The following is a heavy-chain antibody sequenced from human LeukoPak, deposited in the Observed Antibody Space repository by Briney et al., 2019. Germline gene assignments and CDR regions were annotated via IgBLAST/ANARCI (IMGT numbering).Heavy chain of an antibody. CDR2: IYYSVST. Sequence: SETLSVTCTVSVGSISSYYWSWIRQPPGEGLEWRGYIYYSVSTNYNPSLKSRVTISVDTSKNQFSLKLSSVTAADTAVYYCARGGSGFDYWGQGTLVTVSS. D-gene: IGHD6-19*01. V-gene: IGHV4-59*01. J-gene: IGHJ4*02. CDR3: ARGGSGFDY. CDR1: VGSISSYY.